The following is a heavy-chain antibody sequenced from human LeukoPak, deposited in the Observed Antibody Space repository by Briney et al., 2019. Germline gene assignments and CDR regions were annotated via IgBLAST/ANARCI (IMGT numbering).Heavy chain of an antibody. CDR2: IYTSGST. V-gene: IGHV4-4*07. CDR3: ARGPSIEGDSSSWYLFDY. Sequence: SETLSLTCTVSGGSISSYYWSWIRQPAGKGLEWIGRIYTSGSTNYNPSLKSRVTMSVDTSKNQFSLKLSSVTAADTAVYYCARGPSIEGDSSSWYLFDYWGQGTLVTASS. CDR1: GGSISSYY. J-gene: IGHJ4*02. D-gene: IGHD6-13*01.